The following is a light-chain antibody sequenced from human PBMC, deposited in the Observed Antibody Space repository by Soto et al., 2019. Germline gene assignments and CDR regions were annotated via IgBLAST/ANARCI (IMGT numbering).Light chain of an antibody. CDR3: QQYSDWPPLT. Sequence: EIVMTQSPATLSVSPGERATLSCRASQSISSSLAWYQHKAGQAPRLLIHGASTRATGIPDRFSGSGSGTEFDLTISSLQTEDCAVYYCQQYSDWPPLTFGGGTKVEIK. CDR1: QSISSS. V-gene: IGKV3-15*01. J-gene: IGKJ4*01. CDR2: GAS.